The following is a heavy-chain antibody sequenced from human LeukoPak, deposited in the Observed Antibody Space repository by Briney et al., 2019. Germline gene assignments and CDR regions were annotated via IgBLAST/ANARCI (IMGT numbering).Heavy chain of an antibody. Sequence: GGSLRLSCAASGFTVSSNYMSWVRQAPGKGLEWVSVIYSSGSTYYADSVKGRFTISRDNSKNTLYLQMNSLRAEDTAVYYCARLGFSLRQPFDYWGQGTLVTVSS. J-gene: IGHJ4*02. CDR3: ARLGFSLRQPFDY. V-gene: IGHV3-53*01. D-gene: IGHD1-1*01. CDR1: GFTVSSNY. CDR2: IYSSGST.